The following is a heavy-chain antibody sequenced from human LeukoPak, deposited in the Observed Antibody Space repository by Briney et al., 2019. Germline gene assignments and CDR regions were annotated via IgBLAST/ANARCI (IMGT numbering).Heavy chain of an antibody. D-gene: IGHD2-15*01. CDR1: GYTFTSYD. CDR2: MNPNSGNT. Sequence: GASVKVSCKASGYTFTSYDINWVRQASGQGPEWMGWMNPNSGNTASAQKFQGRVTMTRNTSISTAYMELTGLRSEGTAMYFCARKGLLGSGKPWFDPWGQGTLVTVSS. CDR3: ARKGLLGSGKPWFDP. V-gene: IGHV1-8*02. J-gene: IGHJ5*02.